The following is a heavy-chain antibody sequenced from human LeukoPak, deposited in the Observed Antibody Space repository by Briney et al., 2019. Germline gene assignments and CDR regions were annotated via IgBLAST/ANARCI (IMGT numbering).Heavy chain of an antibody. V-gene: IGHV4-39*07. Sequence: SETLSLTCTVSGGSISSSTYYWGWIRQPPGKGLEWIGGIYYSGSTYYNPSLKSRVTISVDTSKNQFSLKLSSVTAADTAVYYCARGKVKRIQLWFEWYFDLWGRGTLVTVSS. D-gene: IGHD5-18*01. CDR3: ARGKVKRIQLWFEWYFDL. CDR2: IYYSGST. CDR1: GGSISSSTYY. J-gene: IGHJ2*01.